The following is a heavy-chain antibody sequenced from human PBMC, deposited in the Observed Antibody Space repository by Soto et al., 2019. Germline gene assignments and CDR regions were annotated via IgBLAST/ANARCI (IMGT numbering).Heavy chain of an antibody. V-gene: IGHV3-30*18. CDR3: AKDVVVGATPGLGDYYYYYGMDV. CDR1: GFTFSSYG. CDR2: ISYDGSNK. D-gene: IGHD1-26*01. J-gene: IGHJ6*02. Sequence: QVQLVESGGGVVQPGRSLRLSCAASGFTFSSYGMHWVRQAPGKGLEWVAVISYDGSNKYYADSVKGRFTISRDNSKNTLYLQMNSRRAEDTVVYYCAKDVVVGATPGLGDYYYYYGMDVWGQGTTVTVSS.